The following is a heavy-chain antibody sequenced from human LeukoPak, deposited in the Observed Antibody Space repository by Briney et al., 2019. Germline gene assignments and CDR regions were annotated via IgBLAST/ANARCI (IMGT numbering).Heavy chain of an antibody. CDR1: GFTFSSYS. J-gene: IGHJ4*02. CDR3: ARAKTNSGNDY. Sequence: PGGSLRLSRAASGFTFSSYSMNWVRQAPGKGLEWVSSISSSSSYIYYADSVKGRFTISRDNAKNSLYLQMNSLRAEDTAVYYCARAKTNSGNDYWGQGTLVTVSS. V-gene: IGHV3-21*01. D-gene: IGHD1-26*01. CDR2: ISSSSSYI.